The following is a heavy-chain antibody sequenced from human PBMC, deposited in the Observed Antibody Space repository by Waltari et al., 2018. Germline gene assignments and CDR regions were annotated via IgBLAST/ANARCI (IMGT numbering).Heavy chain of an antibody. CDR3: ARAYSSGWYVDY. CDR2: EYYRSEGYN. CDR1: GDRVSSNSAA. J-gene: IGHJ4*02. D-gene: IGHD6-19*01. V-gene: IGHV6-1*01. Sequence: QVQLQQSGPGLVKPSQTLSLTCAISGDRVSSNSAAWNWIRQSPSRGLEWLEREYYRSEGYNDYAVSVKRRITINPDTSKNQFALQLNSVTPEDTAVYYCARAYSSGWYVDYWGQGTLVTVSS.